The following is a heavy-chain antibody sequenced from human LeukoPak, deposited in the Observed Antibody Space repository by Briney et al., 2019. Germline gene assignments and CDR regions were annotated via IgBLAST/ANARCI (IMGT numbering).Heavy chain of an antibody. CDR1: GGSISSSSYY. J-gene: IGHJ6*03. CDR3: ARDWGSYYYYMDV. V-gene: IGHV4-39*07. Sequence: SETLSLTCTVSGGSISSSSYYWGWIRQPPGKGLEWIESIYYSGSTYYNPSLKSRVTISVDTSKNQFSLKLSSVTAADTAVYYCARDWGSYYYYMDVWGKGTTVTVSS. CDR2: IYYSGST. D-gene: IGHD3-16*01.